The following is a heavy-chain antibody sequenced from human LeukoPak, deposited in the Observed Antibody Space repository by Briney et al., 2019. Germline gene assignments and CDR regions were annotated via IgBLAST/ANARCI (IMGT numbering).Heavy chain of an antibody. J-gene: IGHJ3*02. CDR1: KCTFSTYW. CDR3: VRDGADWYRTAFDI. CDR2: IKEDGSEK. V-gene: IGHV3-7*01. D-gene: IGHD2-21*02. Sequence: GGSLRLSCIASKCTFSTYWMSWVRQAPGRGPEWVAIIKEDGSEKYYVDSVKGRFTISRDNAQNSLYLQMNSLRADDTAVYYCVRDGADWYRTAFDIWGQGTAVTVSS.